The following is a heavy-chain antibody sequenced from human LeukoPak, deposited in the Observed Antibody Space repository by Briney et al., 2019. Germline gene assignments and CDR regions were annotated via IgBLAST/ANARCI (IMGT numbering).Heavy chain of an antibody. CDR1: GFSFSSYA. Sequence: GGSLGLSCAASGFSFSSYAMTWARQAPVKGLEWVSAISGDGTRTYYADSVKGRFTISRDNSKNTLYLEMSSLRVEDTAIYYCAKWPEGAMDYFDYWGQGTLVTVSS. CDR3: AKWPEGAMDYFDY. CDR2: ISGDGTRT. D-gene: IGHD3-16*01. V-gene: IGHV3-23*01. J-gene: IGHJ4*02.